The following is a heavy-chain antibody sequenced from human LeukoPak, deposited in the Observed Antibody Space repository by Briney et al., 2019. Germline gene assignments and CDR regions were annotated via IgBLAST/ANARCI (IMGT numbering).Heavy chain of an antibody. J-gene: IGHJ4*02. V-gene: IGHV4-59*12. CDR2: IYYSGSS. CDR1: GGSMSPYH. Sequence: PSETLSLTCTVSGGSMSPYHWGWIRQPPGKGLEWTGYIYYSGSSNYNPSLNSRVTISVDTSKNQFSLRLSSVTAADTAVYYCARVNLGYCSGGSCYSVQYYFDYWGQGTLVTVSS. D-gene: IGHD2-15*01. CDR3: ARVNLGYCSGGSCYSVQYYFDY.